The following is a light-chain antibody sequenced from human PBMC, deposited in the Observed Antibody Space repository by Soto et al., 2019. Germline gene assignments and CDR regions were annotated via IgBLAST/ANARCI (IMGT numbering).Light chain of an antibody. V-gene: IGLV1-47*02. Sequence: QSVLTQPPSASRTPGQRVTIPCSGSSSDIGSNSVNWYQQLPGAAPRLLIYANDHRPSGVPDRFSGSKSGTSASLAISGLRSEDEADYFCAVRDDSLSGHWVFGGGTKLTVL. J-gene: IGLJ3*02. CDR2: AND. CDR1: SSDIGSNS. CDR3: AVRDDSLSGHWV.